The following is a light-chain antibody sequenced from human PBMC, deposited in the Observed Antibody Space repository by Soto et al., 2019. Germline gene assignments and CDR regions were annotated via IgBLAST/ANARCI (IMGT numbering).Light chain of an antibody. Sequence: DIVMTQSPDSLAVSLGERATINCKSSQSILYSSNSKNYLAWYQQKPGQPPKLLIYWASTRESGVPDRFCGSGAGTDFTLTISSLQAEDVAVYYCQQYYTTPFTFGPGTKVDIK. CDR2: WAS. CDR1: QSILYSSNSKNY. V-gene: IGKV4-1*01. CDR3: QQYYTTPFT. J-gene: IGKJ3*01.